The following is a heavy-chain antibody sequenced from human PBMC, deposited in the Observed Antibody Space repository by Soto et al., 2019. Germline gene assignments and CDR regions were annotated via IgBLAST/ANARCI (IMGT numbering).Heavy chain of an antibody. J-gene: IGHJ4*02. CDR2: IWYDGSNK. CDR1: GFTFSSYG. Sequence: PGGSLRLSCAASGFTFSSYGMHWVRQAPGKGLEWVAVIWYDGSNKYYADSVKGRFTISRDNSKNTLYLQMNSLRAEDTAVYYCAKTLHPYYDILTGSAPHYFDYWGQGTLVTVSS. V-gene: IGHV3-33*06. D-gene: IGHD3-9*01. CDR3: AKTLHPYYDILTGSAPHYFDY.